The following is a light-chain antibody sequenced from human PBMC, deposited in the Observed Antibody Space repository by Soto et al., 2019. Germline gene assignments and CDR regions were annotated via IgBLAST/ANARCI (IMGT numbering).Light chain of an antibody. CDR1: QSISSY. CDR2: AAS. CDR3: QQSYSTPWT. J-gene: IGKJ1*01. V-gene: IGKV1-39*01. Sequence: DIQMNQSPSSLSASVGDRVTITCRASQSISSYLNWYQQKPGKAPKLLIYAASSLQRGVPSRFSGSGSGTDFTLTIRSLQPEDFATYYCQQSYSTPWTFGQGTKVEIK.